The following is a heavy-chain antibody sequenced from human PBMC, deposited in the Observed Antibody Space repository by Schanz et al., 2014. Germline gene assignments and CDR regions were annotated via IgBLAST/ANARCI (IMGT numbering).Heavy chain of an antibody. D-gene: IGHD6-19*01. Sequence: EVQLVESGGGLIQPGGSLRLSCAVSGFTVNTNYMSWVRQAPGKGLEWVSSISGGGGSTRYGDSLRGRFYISRDNSKNTLYLQMSSLRGDDTAVYYCARLRAGPFYFDYWGQGTLVTVSS. J-gene: IGHJ4*02. CDR1: GFTVNTNY. CDR3: ARLRAGPFYFDY. V-gene: IGHV3-53*01. CDR2: ISGGGGST.